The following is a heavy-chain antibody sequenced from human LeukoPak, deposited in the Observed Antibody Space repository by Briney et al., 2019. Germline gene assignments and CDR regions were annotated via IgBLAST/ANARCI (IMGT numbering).Heavy chain of an antibody. D-gene: IGHD6-19*01. CDR2: ISAYNGNT. CDR3: ARDSDSSGWFNWYFDL. Sequence: APVKVSCKASGYTFTSYGISWVRQAPGQGLEWMGWISAYNGNTNYAQKLQGRVTMTTDTSTSTAYMELRSLRSDDTAVYYCARDSDSSGWFNWYFDLWGRGTLVTVSS. V-gene: IGHV1-18*01. J-gene: IGHJ2*01. CDR1: GYTFTSYG.